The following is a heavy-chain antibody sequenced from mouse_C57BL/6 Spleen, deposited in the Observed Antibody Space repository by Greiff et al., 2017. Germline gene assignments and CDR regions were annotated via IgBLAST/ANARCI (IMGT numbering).Heavy chain of an antibody. CDR2: IDPSASYT. Sequence: QVQLQQPGAELVKPGASVKLSCKASGYTFPSYWMQWVKQRPGQGLEWIGEIDPSASYTNYNQKFKGQATLTVDPSSSTAYGQLSSLTSEDSAVYYCARALYYYGSSWNYFDYWGQGTTLTVSS. CDR3: ARALYYYGSSWNYFDY. CDR1: GYTFPSYW. D-gene: IGHD1-1*01. V-gene: IGHV1-50*01. J-gene: IGHJ2*01.